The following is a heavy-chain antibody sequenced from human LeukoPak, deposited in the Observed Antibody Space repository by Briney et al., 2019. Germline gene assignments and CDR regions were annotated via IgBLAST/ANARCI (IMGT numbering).Heavy chain of an antibody. CDR2: IYHDEKT. V-gene: IGHV4-39*07. D-gene: IGHD3-3*01. CDR1: GGSISGSSYY. J-gene: IGHJ6*03. CDR3: ARAPLSSAYLHYYSMDV. Sequence: PSETLSLTCTVSGGSISGSSYYWGWIRQPPEKRLEWIGSIYHDEKTYYNPSLKSRVTISVDTSKNQFSLKLTSVTAADTAVYFCARAPLSSAYLHYYSMDVWGQGTLVTVSS.